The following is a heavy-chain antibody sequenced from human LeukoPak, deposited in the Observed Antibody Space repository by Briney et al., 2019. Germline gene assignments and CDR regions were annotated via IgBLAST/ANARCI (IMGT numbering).Heavy chain of an antibody. CDR2: ISSSGGTI. Sequence: PGGSLRLSCAASGFTFSDYYMSWIRQAPGKGLEWVSYISSSGGTIYYADSVKGRFTISRDNAKNSLYLQMNSLRAEDTAVYYCARAGADYYYYYMDVWGKGTTVTVSS. D-gene: IGHD3-10*01. J-gene: IGHJ6*03. V-gene: IGHV3-11*01. CDR1: GFTFSDYY. CDR3: ARAGADYYYYYMDV.